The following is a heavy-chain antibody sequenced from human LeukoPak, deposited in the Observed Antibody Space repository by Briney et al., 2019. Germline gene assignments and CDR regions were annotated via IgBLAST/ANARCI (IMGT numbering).Heavy chain of an antibody. CDR2: ISSSGSTI. D-gene: IGHD2-15*01. J-gene: IGHJ4*02. Sequence: GGSLRLSCAASGVTFRSHSMQWVRQAPGKGLEWVSHISSSGSTIYYADSVKGRFTISRDNAKESLYLQMSSLRDEDTAVYYCVFPYWQDLDHWGQGTLVTVSS. V-gene: IGHV3-48*02. CDR1: GVTFRSHS. CDR3: VFPYWQDLDH.